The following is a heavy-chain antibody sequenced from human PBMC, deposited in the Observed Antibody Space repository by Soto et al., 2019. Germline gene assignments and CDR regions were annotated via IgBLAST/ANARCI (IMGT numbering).Heavy chain of an antibody. CDR1: GGSVSSGSYY. D-gene: IGHD3-16*01. J-gene: IGHJ6*02. Sequence: QVQLQESGPGLVKPSETLSLTCTVSGGSVSSGSYYWSWIRQPPGKGLEWIGYIYYSGSTNYNPSPKGRVTISVDPSKNPFPLKLGFGAGGGPAGVFCAGGFGGGGGGYGMDVWGQGTTVTVSS. CDR2: IYYSGST. CDR3: AGGFGGGGGGYGMDV. V-gene: IGHV4-61*01.